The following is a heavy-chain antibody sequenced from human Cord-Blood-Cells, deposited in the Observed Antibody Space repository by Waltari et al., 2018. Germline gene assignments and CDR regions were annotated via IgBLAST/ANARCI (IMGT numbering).Heavy chain of an antibody. CDR2: IKQDGSEK. V-gene: IGHV3-7*01. CDR3: ARDYGASDY. Sequence: EVQLVESGGGLVQPGGSLRLSCAASGFTLRSYWMRWVRQAPGKGLEWVANIKQDGSEKYYVDSVKGRFTISRDNAKNSLYLQMNSLRAEDTAVYYCARDYGASDYWGQGTLVTVSS. D-gene: IGHD2-2*01. CDR1: GFTLRSYW. J-gene: IGHJ4*02.